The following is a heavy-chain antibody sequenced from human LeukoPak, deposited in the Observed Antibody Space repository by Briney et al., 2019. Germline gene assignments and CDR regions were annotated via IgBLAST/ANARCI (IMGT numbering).Heavy chain of an antibody. J-gene: IGHJ4*02. CDR3: ARPRKNHSSSWYFDY. V-gene: IGHV4-39*01. Sequence: SETLSPTCTVSGGFISSSSYYWGWIREPPGKGLDGTGNIYYIGSNYYNPSLKSRVTISVDKSKNQFSLKLTSVTAADTAVYYCARPRKNHSSSWYFDYWGQGTLVTVSS. D-gene: IGHD6-13*01. CDR2: IYYIGSN. CDR1: GGFISSSSYY.